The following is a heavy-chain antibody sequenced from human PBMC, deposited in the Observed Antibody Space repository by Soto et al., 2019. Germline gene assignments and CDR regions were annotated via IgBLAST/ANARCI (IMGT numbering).Heavy chain of an antibody. V-gene: IGHV3-48*01. Sequence: EVQLVESGGGLVQPGGSLRLSCAASGFTFSSYYMNWVRQAPGKGLEWVSYISGSSSTIYYAGSVKGRFTISRDNAKNSLYLQMNSLRAEDTAVYYWARDWWHPENWGQGTLVTFSS. D-gene: IGHD2-15*01. CDR1: GFTFSSYY. CDR2: ISGSSSTI. CDR3: ARDWWHPEN. J-gene: IGHJ4*02.